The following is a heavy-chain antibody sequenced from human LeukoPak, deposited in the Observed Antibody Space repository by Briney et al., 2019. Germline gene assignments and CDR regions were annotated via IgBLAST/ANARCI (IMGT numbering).Heavy chain of an antibody. CDR2: ISSSGSTI. J-gene: IGHJ4*02. V-gene: IGHV3-48*03. D-gene: IGHD3-22*01. Sequence: TGGSLRLSCAASGFTFSSYEMNWVRQAPGKGLEWVSYISSSGSTIYYADSVKGRFTISRDNAKNSLYLQMNSLRAEDTALYYCARGYYYDSSGYYSVYFDYWGQGTLVTVSS. CDR1: GFTFSSYE. CDR3: ARGYYYDSSGYYSVYFDY.